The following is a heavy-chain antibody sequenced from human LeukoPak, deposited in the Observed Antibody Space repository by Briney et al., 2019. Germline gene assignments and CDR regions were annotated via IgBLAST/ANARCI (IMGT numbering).Heavy chain of an antibody. V-gene: IGHV1-2*02. D-gene: IGHD2-2*01. CDR2: INPNSGGT. CDR1: GYTFTGYY. Sequence: ASVKVSCKASGYTFTGYYMHWVRQAPGQGLEWMGWINPNSGGTNYAQKFQVRVTMTRDTSISTAYVELSRLRSDDTAVYYCARAWTYQLLAPHDAFDIWGQGTMVTVSS. J-gene: IGHJ3*02. CDR3: ARAWTYQLLAPHDAFDI.